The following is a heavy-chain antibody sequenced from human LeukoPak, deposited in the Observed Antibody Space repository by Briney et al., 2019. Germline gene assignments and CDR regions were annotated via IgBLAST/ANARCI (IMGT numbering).Heavy chain of an antibody. D-gene: IGHD4-17*01. CDR2: ISSSSSYI. J-gene: IGHJ5*02. CDR3: ARGSTTVTTQLRFDP. Sequence: GGSLRLSCAISGLTFHDYAMTWVRQAPGKGLEWVSSISSSSSYIYYADSVKGRFTISRDNAKNSLYLQMNSLRAEDTAVYYCARGSTTVTTQLRFDPWGQGTLVTVSS. CDR1: GLTFHDYA. V-gene: IGHV3-21*01.